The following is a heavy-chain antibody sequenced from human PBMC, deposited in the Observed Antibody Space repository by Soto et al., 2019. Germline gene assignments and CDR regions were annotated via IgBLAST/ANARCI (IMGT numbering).Heavy chain of an antibody. CDR3: TSRPSGMTYHAVFDF. J-gene: IGHJ4*02. CDR1: GLTFSGHW. D-gene: IGHD2-21*02. Sequence: GGSLRLSCVASGLTFSGHWMTWVRQTPGEGLQWVAAIKPDGSETFYVDSVKGRFTISRDNARNSLFLQMDSLRAEDTAVYYCTSRPSGMTYHAVFDFWGQGTMVTVSS. V-gene: IGHV3-7*03. CDR2: IKPDGSET.